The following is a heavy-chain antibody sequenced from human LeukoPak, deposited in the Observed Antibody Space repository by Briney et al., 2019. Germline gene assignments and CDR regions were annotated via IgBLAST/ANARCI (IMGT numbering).Heavy chain of an antibody. CDR2: ISSSGSTV. Sequence: PGGSLRLSCAASGFTFSTYEMHWVRQAPGKGLEWVSDISSSGSTVYYAGSVKGRFTTSRDNAKNFLYLQMHSLRAEDTAVYYCSLLAVASPQDYWGQGTLVTVSS. D-gene: IGHD6-19*01. J-gene: IGHJ4*02. V-gene: IGHV3-48*03. CDR1: GFTFSTYE. CDR3: SLLAVASPQDY.